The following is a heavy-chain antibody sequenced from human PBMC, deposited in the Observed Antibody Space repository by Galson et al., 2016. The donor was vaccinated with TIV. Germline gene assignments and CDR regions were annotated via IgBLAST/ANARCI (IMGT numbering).Heavy chain of an antibody. CDR3: ARTTGAGIAARVLFDF. CDR1: GGFVSHTSYY. Sequence: ETLSLTCTVSGGFVSHTSYYWGWIRQPSGKGLEWIGTIYYTGITFYNPSLESRVTVSVDTSKNHFSLKLSSVSAADTAVYYCARTTGAGIAARVLFDFWGQGTLVTVSS. J-gene: IGHJ4*02. V-gene: IGHV4-39*07. D-gene: IGHD6-6*01. CDR2: IYYTGIT.